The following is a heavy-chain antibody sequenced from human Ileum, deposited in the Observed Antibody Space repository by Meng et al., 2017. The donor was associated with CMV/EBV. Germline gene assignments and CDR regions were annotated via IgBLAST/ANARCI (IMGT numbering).Heavy chain of an antibody. CDR2: MYFSGIA. D-gene: IGHD1-26*01. CDR1: GDPISSGSHS. J-gene: IGHJ4*02. Sequence: QGQLQESGPGLVKPAETLSLTCTASGDPISSGSHSWAWFRQPPGKRLEWIGSMYFSGIADYNPSLKSRVTISLHATQKQFSLRLTSVTAADSAVYFCARDLTNKWFYYWGQGTLVTVSS. V-gene: IGHV4-39*07. CDR3: ARDLTNKWFYY.